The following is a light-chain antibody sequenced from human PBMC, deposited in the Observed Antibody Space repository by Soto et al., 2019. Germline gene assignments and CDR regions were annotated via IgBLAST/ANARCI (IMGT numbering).Light chain of an antibody. CDR1: SSNIGAGYD. V-gene: IGLV1-40*01. J-gene: IGLJ3*02. CDR3: QSYDSSLSGPWV. CDR2: GNN. Sequence: QLVLTQPPSVSGAPGQRVTISCTGSSSNIGAGYDVHWYQQVPGTAPKLLIYGNNNRPSGVPDRFSGSKSGTSASLAITGLQAEDEAEYFCQSYDSSLSGPWVFGGGTKLTVL.